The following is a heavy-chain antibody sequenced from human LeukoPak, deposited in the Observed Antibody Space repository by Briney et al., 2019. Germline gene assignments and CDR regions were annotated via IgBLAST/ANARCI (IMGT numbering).Heavy chain of an antibody. D-gene: IGHD6-19*01. Sequence: GRSLRLSCAAPGFTFSSYGMHWVRQAPGKGLEWVAVISYDGSNKYYADSVKGRFTISRDNSKNTLYLQMNSLRAEDTAVYYCAKEESSSGWWYWGQGTLVTVSS. J-gene: IGHJ4*02. V-gene: IGHV3-30*18. CDR3: AKEESSSGWWY. CDR2: ISYDGSNK. CDR1: GFTFSSYG.